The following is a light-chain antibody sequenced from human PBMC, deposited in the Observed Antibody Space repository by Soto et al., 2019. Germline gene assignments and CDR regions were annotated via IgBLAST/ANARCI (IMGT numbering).Light chain of an antibody. J-gene: IGKJ3*01. Sequence: EIVLTQSPGTLSLSPGERATLSCRASQSVSSNYLAWYQQKPGQAPRLLIYGASSTATGIPDRFSGSGSGTDFTLTISRLEPEDFAVYYCQQYVTSLPTFGPGTQVDIK. CDR3: QQYVTSLPT. V-gene: IGKV3-20*01. CDR2: GAS. CDR1: QSVSSNY.